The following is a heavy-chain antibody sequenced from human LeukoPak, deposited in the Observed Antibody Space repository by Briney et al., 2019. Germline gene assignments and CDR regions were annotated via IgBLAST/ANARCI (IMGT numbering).Heavy chain of an antibody. CDR2: IYHSGST. CDR3: AGTYCSGGSCYSELYYYYGMDV. V-gene: IGHV4-38-2*01. J-gene: IGHJ6*04. CDR1: GYSISSGYY. Sequence: PSETLSLTCAVSGYSISSGYYWGWIRQPPGKGLEWIGSIYHSGSTCYNSSLKSRVTISVDTSKNQFSLKLSSVTAADSAVYYCAGTYCSGGSCYSELYYYYGMDVWGKGTTVTVSS. D-gene: IGHD2-15*01.